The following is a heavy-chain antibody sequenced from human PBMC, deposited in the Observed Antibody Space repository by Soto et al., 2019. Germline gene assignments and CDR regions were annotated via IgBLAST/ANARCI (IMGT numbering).Heavy chain of an antibody. V-gene: IGHV3-23*01. CDR1: GLTFSNYA. J-gene: IGHJ4*02. CDR2: MSGSSSTT. D-gene: IGHD1-7*01. CDR3: AKNQERELPRVIDF. Sequence: WGSLRLSCATSGLTFSNYAMIFVRHAPGGGLEWVSSMSGSSSTTYYADSVRGRFTISRDRSKNTLYLQMSSLRAEDTALYYCAKNQERELPRVIDFWGQGTLVTVSS.